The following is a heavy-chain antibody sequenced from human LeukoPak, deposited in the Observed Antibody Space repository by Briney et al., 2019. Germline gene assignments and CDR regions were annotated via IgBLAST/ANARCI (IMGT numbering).Heavy chain of an antibody. Sequence: GGSLRLSCAASGNYWMHWVRQAPGKGLVWVSHINSDGSWTGYADSVKGRFTISKDNAKNMVYLHMNSQRVDDTAVYYCVSFYETYWGRGTLVTVSS. J-gene: IGHJ4*02. D-gene: IGHD2-2*01. CDR2: INSDGSWT. CDR3: VSFYETY. CDR1: GNYW. V-gene: IGHV3-74*01.